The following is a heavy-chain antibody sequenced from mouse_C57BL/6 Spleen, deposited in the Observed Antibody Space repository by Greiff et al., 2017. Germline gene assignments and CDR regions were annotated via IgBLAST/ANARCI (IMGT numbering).Heavy chain of an antibody. V-gene: IGHV14-4*01. Sequence: VQLQQSGAELVRPGASVKLSCTASGFNIKDDYMHWVKQRPEQGLEWIGWIDPENGDTEYASKFQGKATITADTSSNTAYLQLSSLTSEGTAVYYCTSDGNYNFDYWGQGTTLTVSS. CDR1: GFNIKDDY. CDR2: IDPENGDT. CDR3: TSDGNYNFDY. J-gene: IGHJ2*01. D-gene: IGHD2-1*01.